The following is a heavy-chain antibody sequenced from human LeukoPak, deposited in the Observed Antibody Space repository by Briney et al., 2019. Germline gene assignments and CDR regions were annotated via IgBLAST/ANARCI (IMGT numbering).Heavy chain of an antibody. V-gene: IGHV3-21*01. Sequence: GGSLRLSCAASGFTFSSYSMNWVRQAPGKGLEWVSSISSSSSYIYYADSVRGRFTISRDNAKNSLYLQMNSLRAEDTAVYYYGRDPFSAGAEYFQYWGQGTLVTVSS. CDR1: GFTFSSYS. D-gene: IGHD6-25*01. CDR2: ISSSSSYI. J-gene: IGHJ1*01. CDR3: GRDPFSAGAEYFQY.